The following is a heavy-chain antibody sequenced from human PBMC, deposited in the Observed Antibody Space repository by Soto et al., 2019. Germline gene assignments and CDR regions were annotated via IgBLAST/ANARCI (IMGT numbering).Heavy chain of an antibody. V-gene: IGHV3-48*01. CDR1: GFTFSSYS. CDR2: ISSSSSTI. J-gene: IGHJ6*03. Sequence: GGSLRLSCAASGFTFSSYSMNWVRQAPGKGLEWVSYISSSSSTIYYADSVKGRFTISRDNAKNSLYLQMNSLRAEDTAVYYCARDWEAARLEGYYYYYMDVWGKGTTVTVSS. CDR3: ARDWEAARLEGYYYYYMDV. D-gene: IGHD6-6*01.